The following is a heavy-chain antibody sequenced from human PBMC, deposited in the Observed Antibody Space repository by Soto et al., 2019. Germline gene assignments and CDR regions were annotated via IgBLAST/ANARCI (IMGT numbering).Heavy chain of an antibody. J-gene: IGHJ6*02. V-gene: IGHV1-18*01. CDR2: ISPYTGNT. D-gene: IGHD3-16*01. Sequence: QVQLVQSGDEVKKPGASVKVSCKASGYIFVNYGIAWVRQAPGQVLEWMGWISPYTGNTHSATKVQGRLTMTTDTSKSTAYMDVGSLKSDDTAVYYCVMVDNYVPPTPQDVWGQGTTVTVSS. CDR3: VMVDNYVPPTPQDV. CDR1: GYIFVNYG.